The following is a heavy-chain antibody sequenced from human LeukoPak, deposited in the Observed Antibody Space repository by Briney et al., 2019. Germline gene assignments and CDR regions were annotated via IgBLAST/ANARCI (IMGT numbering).Heavy chain of an antibody. CDR2: IIPIFGTA. D-gene: IGHD3-10*01. V-gene: IGHV1-69*13. CDR3: ARDSGRTYYFDY. J-gene: IGHJ4*02. Sequence: SVKVSCKASGGTFSSYAISWVRRAPGQRLEWMVGIIPIFGTANYAQKFQGRVTITADESTSTAYMELSSLRSEDTAVYYCARDSGRTYYFDYWGQGTLVTVSS. CDR1: GGTFSSYA.